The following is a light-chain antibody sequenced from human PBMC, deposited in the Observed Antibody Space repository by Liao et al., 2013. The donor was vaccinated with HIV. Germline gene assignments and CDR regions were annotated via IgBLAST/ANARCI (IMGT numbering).Light chain of an antibody. Sequence: SYVVTQSPSVSVAPGKTATITCGGNNIGSKSVHWYQQKPGQAPVVVIDHNTDRPSGIPERFSASNSDNTATLTINRVEAGDEADYYCQLWDSSSDHVVFGGGTKLTVL. V-gene: IGLV3-21*04. J-gene: IGLJ2*01. CDR3: QLWDSSSDHVV. CDR2: HNT. CDR1: NIGSKS.